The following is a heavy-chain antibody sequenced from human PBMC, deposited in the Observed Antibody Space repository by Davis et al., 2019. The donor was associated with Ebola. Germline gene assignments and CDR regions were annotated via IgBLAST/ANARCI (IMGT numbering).Heavy chain of an antibody. CDR2: ISYDGSNK. CDR1: GFTFSSYG. D-gene: IGHD3-16*01. CDR3: ARGPPSDAYHYFGLDV. J-gene: IGHJ6*04. V-gene: IGHV3-30*03. Sequence: GGSLRLSCAASGFTFSSYGMHWVRQAPGKGLEWVAVISYDGSNKYYADSVKGRFTISRDNSKNTLYLQMNSLRPEDTAVYYCARGPPSDAYHYFGLDVWGKGTTVSVSS.